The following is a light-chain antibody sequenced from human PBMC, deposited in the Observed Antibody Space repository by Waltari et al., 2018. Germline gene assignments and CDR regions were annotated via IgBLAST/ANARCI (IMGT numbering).Light chain of an antibody. CDR2: KAS. CDR1: QSVKNN. V-gene: IGKV1-5*03. J-gene: IGKJ4*01. Sequence: TCRASQSVKNNLAWYQQKPGKAPKVLIHKASRLETGVPSRFSGSGYGTEFTLTISSLQPDDFATYYCQEYDSLPVTFGGGTKVEVK. CDR3: QEYDSLPVT.